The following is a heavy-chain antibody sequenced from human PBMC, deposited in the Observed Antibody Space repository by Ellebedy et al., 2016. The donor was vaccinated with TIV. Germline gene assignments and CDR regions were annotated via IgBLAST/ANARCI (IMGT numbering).Heavy chain of an antibody. D-gene: IGHD2-21*01. V-gene: IGHV3-15*07. CDR3: TTDIYCGDTSCYRGVFAS. Sequence: GESLKISXAASGFIFRNVGMQWVRQPPGKGLEWVGRIRNEADGGTADYAAPLKGRFTMSRDDSKGTVYLQMNSLEIEDTAIYYFTTDIYCGDTSCYRGVFASWGQGTLVTVSS. CDR2: IRNEADGGTA. CDR1: GFIFRNVG. J-gene: IGHJ4*02.